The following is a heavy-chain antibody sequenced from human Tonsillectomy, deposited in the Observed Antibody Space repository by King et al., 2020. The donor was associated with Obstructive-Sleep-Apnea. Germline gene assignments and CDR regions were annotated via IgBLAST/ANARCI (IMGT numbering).Heavy chain of an antibody. CDR3: ARGACVYCGGECYGHDYYAMDV. D-gene: IGHD2-21*01. V-gene: IGHV3-21*01. Sequence: VQLVESGGGLVKPGGSLRLSCAASGSTFSTYCMNWVRQAPEKGPEWVSSITSSSTYIYYADSVKGRFPISRDNAKNSLYLQMNSRRAEDTGVYFCARGACVYCGGECYGHDYYAMDVWGQGTTVTVSS. J-gene: IGHJ6*02. CDR1: GSTFSTYC. CDR2: ITSSSTYI.